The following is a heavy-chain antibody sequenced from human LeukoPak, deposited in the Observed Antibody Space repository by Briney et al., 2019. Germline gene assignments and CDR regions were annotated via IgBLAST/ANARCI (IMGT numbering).Heavy chain of an antibody. CDR1: GFTVSSNY. V-gene: IGHV3-53*01. D-gene: IGHD5-18*01. CDR2: IYSGGST. Sequence: QPGGSLRLSCAASGFTVSSNYMSWVRQAPGKGLEWVSVIYSGGSTYYADSVKGRFTISRDNSKNTLYLQMNSLRAEDTAVYYCARDLKQLSSPQGYSYGFPSGYFDLWGRGTLVTVSS. J-gene: IGHJ2*01. CDR3: ARDLKQLSSPQGYSYGFPSGYFDL.